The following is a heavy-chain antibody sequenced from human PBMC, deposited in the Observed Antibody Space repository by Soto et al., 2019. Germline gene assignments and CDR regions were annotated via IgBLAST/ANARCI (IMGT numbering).Heavy chain of an antibody. CDR1: GGSISSSSYY. D-gene: IGHD3-16*01. V-gene: IGHV4-39*01. CDR3: ARQGGRRSPYYYYGMDV. J-gene: IGHJ6*02. CDR2: IYYSGST. Sequence: LSLTCTVSGGSISSSSYYWGWIRQPPGKGLEWIGSIYYSGSTYYNPSLKSRVTISVDTSKNQFSLKLSSVTAADTAVYYCARQGGRRSPYYYYGMDVWGQGTMVTVSS.